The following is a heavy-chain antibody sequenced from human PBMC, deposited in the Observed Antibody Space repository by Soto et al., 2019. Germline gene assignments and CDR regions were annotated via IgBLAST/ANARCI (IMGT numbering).Heavy chain of an antibody. CDR2: ISGSGGST. CDR1: GFTFSGYA. D-gene: IGHD3-10*01. V-gene: IGHV3-23*01. CDR3: AKGRFGQLSQFDY. J-gene: IGHJ4*02. Sequence: GWSLRLSCAASGFTFSGYAMSWVRQAPGKGLEWVSVISGSGGSTYYADSVKGRFTISRDNSKNTLYLQMNNLRAEDTAVYYNAKGRFGQLSQFDYRGQGTLVTVSA.